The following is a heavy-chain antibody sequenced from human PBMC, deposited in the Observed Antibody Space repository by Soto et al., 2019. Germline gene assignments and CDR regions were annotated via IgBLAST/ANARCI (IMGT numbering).Heavy chain of an antibody. J-gene: IGHJ4*02. CDR1: GGTFSSYA. CDR3: ARSDLEMATIDY. D-gene: IGHD3-3*01. Sequence: ASVKVSCKASGGTFSSYAISWVRQAPGQGLEWMGGIIPIFGTANYAQKFQGRVTITADESTSTAYMELSSLRSEDTAVYYCARSDLEMATIDYWGQGTLVTVSS. CDR2: IIPIFGTA. V-gene: IGHV1-69*13.